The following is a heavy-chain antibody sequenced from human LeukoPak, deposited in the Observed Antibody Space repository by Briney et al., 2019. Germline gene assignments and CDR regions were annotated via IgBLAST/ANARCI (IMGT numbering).Heavy chain of an antibody. CDR1: GGSFSGYY. D-gene: IGHD4-17*01. V-gene: IGHV4-34*01. CDR3: ARDGHYGDPIDY. Sequence: PSETLSLTCAVYGGSFSGYYWSWIRQPPGKGLEWIGEINHSGSTNYNPSLKSRVTISVDTSKNQFSLKLSSVTAADTAVYYCARDGHYGDPIDYWGQGTLVTVSS. CDR2: INHSGST. J-gene: IGHJ4*02.